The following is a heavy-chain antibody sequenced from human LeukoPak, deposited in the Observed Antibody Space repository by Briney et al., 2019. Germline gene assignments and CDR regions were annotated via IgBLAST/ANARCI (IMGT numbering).Heavy chain of an antibody. J-gene: IGHJ4*02. Sequence: EASVKVSCKASGYTFTSYDINWVRQATGQGLEWMGWMNPNSGNTGYAQKFQGRVTMTRDTSINTAYMELSSLTSEDTAVYYCARLGIYGGNSYGSFWGQGTLVTVSS. CDR3: ARLGIYGGNSYGSF. CDR1: GYTFTSYD. CDR2: MNPNSGNT. V-gene: IGHV1-8*01. D-gene: IGHD5-18*01.